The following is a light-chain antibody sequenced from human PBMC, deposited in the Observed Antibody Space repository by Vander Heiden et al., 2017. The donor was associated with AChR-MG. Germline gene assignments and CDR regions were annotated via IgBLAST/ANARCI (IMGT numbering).Light chain of an antibody. J-gene: IGKJ1*01. CDR3: QQDNNWFST. CDR1: QSVSSN. Sequence: EIVMTQSPATLSVSPGERATLSCRASQSVSSNLAWYQQKPGQAPRLLIYGASTRATGIPARFSGSGSGTEFTLTISSLQSEDFAVYYCQQDNNWFSTFGQGTKVEIK. CDR2: GAS. V-gene: IGKV3-15*01.